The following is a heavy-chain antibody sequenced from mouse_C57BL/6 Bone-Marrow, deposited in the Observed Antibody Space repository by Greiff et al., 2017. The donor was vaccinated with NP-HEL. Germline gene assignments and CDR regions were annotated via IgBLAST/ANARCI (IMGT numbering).Heavy chain of an antibody. CDR2: IYPGSGST. CDR3: ARYGPGFFMDY. Sequence: VKLQQPGAELVKPGASVKMSCKASGYTFTSYWITWVKQRPGQGLEWIGDIYPGSGSTNYNEKFKSKATLTVDTSSSTAYMQLSSLTSEDSAVYYCARYGPGFFMDYWGQGTSVTVSS. D-gene: IGHD1-1*02. CDR1: GYTFTSYW. J-gene: IGHJ4*01. V-gene: IGHV1-55*01.